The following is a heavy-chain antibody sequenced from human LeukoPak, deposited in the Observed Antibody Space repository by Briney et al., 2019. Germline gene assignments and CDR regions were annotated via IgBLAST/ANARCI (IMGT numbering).Heavy chain of an antibody. CDR2: IYTSGST. V-gene: IGHV4-4*07. Sequence: SETLSLTCTVSGGSISSYYWSWIRQPAGKGLEWIGRIYTSGSTNYNPSLKSRVTMSVDTSKNQFSLKLSSVTAADTAVYYCARDQLARGSPTLKEEYYFDYRGQGTLVTVSS. CDR1: GGSISSYY. J-gene: IGHJ4*02. CDR3: ARDQLARGSPTLKEEYYFDY. D-gene: IGHD1-1*01.